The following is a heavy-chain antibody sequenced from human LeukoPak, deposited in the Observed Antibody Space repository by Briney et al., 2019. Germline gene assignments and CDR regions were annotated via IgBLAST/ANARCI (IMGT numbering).Heavy chain of an antibody. CDR3: ARALYSDSSGYYPGLDH. D-gene: IGHD3-22*01. CDR2: ISNYNGDT. CDR1: GYIFTSYY. V-gene: IGHV1-18*04. Sequence: ASVKVSCKASGYIFTSYYIHWVRQAPGQGLEWVGWISNYNGDTRYAQKFQGRVTMTTDTSTRTSNMELRNLGSDDTAVYYCARALYSDSSGYYPGLDHWGQGTLVTVSS. J-gene: IGHJ4*02.